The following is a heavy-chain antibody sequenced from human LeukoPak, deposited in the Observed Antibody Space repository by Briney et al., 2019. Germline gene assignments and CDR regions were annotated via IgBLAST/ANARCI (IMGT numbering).Heavy chain of an antibody. CDR3: ARVSHYDFWSGYLVGDNEPNHFDY. CDR2: IYHSGST. J-gene: IGHJ4*02. V-gene: IGHV4-39*07. CDR1: GGSISSSSYY. D-gene: IGHD3-3*01. Sequence: SETLSLTCTVSGGSISSSSYYWGWIRQPPGKGLEWIGSIYHSGSTYYNPSLKSRVTISVDTSKNQFSLKLSSVTAADTAVYYCARVSHYDFWSGYLVGDNEPNHFDYWGQGTLVTVSS.